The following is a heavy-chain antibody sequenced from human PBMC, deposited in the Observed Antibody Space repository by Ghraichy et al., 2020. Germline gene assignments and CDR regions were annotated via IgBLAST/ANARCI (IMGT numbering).Heavy chain of an antibody. CDR3: AHLPKPESSSWSVTAMGGAFDI. D-gene: IGHD6-13*01. V-gene: IGHV2-5*02. CDR2: IYWDDDK. J-gene: IGHJ3*02. CDR1: GFSLSTSGVG. Sequence: SGPTLVKPTQTLTLTCTFSGFSLSTSGVGVGWIRQPPGKALEWLALIYWDDDKRYSPSLKSRLTITKDTSKNQVVLTMTNMDPVDTATYYCAHLPKPESSSWSVTAMGGAFDIWGQGTMVTVSS.